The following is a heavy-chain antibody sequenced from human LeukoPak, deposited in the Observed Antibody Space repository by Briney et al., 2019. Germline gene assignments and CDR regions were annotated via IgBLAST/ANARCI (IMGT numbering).Heavy chain of an antibody. CDR3: ARDGYYYDSSGYYAIVSDY. V-gene: IGHV3-21*01. CDR1: GFTFSSYS. Sequence: SGGSLRLSCAASGFTFSSYSMNWVRQAPGKGLEWVSSISSSSSYIYYADSVKGRFTISRDNAKNSLYLQMNSLRAEDTAVYYCARDGYYYDSSGYYAIVSDYWGQGTLVTVSS. CDR2: ISSSSSYI. J-gene: IGHJ4*02. D-gene: IGHD3-22*01.